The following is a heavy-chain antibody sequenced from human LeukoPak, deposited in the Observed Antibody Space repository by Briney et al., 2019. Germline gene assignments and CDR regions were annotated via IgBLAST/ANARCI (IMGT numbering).Heavy chain of an antibody. J-gene: IGHJ6*04. CDR3: AGLVIRTYYYYGMDV. CDR1: GFTFSSYS. D-gene: IGHD3-9*01. V-gene: IGHV3-21*01. CDR2: ISSSSSYI. Sequence: GGSLRLSCAASGFTFSSYSMNWVRQAPGKGLEGVPSISSSSSYIYYADSVKGRFTISRDNAKNSLYLQMNSLRAEDTAVYYCAGLVIRTYYYYGMDVWGKGTTVTVSS.